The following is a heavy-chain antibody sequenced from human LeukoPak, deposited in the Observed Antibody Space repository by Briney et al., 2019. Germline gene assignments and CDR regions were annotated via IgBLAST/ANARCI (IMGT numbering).Heavy chain of an antibody. Sequence: GGSLRLSCAASGFTLSSYWMHWVRQAPGKGLVWVSRIKSDGSTTSYADSVKGRFTISRDNAKNTLYLQMNSLRAEDTAVYYCARGSTYYDSSGQVPFDYWGQGTLVTVSS. D-gene: IGHD3-22*01. CDR3: ARGSTYYDSSGQVPFDY. V-gene: IGHV3-74*01. J-gene: IGHJ4*02. CDR2: IKSDGSTT. CDR1: GFTLSSYW.